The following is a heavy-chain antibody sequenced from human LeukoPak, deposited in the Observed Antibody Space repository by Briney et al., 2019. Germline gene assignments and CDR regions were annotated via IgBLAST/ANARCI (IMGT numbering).Heavy chain of an antibody. J-gene: IGHJ4*02. CDR2: ISGSGGST. D-gene: IGHD2-15*01. V-gene: IGHV3-23*01. CDR3: VRDLGYCRGRTCYSVLDY. Sequence: GGSLRLSCAASGFTFSSCAMSWVRQAPGKGLEWVSAISGSGGSTYYADSVKGRLTISRDNAKSSLYLQMNSLRAEDTAVYYCVRDLGYCRGRTCYSVLDYWGQGTLVTVSS. CDR1: GFTFSSCA.